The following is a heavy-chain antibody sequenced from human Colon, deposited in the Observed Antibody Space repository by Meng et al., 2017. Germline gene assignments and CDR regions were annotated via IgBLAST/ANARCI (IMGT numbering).Heavy chain of an antibody. CDR3: ARQMVPYSSSWYMGSSDY. J-gene: IGHJ4*02. Sequence: GGSLRLSCAASGFTFSSYAMHWVRQAPGKGLEWVAVISYDGSNKYYADSVKGRFTISRDNSKNTLYLQMNSLRAEDTAVYYCARQMVPYSSSWYMGSSDYWGQGTRVTVSS. CDR2: ISYDGSNK. D-gene: IGHD6-13*01. CDR1: GFTFSSYA. V-gene: IGHV3-30*01.